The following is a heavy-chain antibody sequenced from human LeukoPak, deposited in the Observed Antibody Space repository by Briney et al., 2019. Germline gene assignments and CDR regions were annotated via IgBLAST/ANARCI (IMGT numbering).Heavy chain of an antibody. CDR1: RGSFSGYY. CDR2: INHSGST. V-gene: IGHV4-34*01. D-gene: IGHD5-18*01. CDR3: ARGQKYRSGYTVTELGSGYFDY. J-gene: IGHJ4*02. Sequence: SETLSLTCAVYRGSFSGYYWSWIRQPPGKGLEWIGEINHSGSTNYNPSLKSRVTISVDTSKNQFSLRLSSVIAADTAVYYCARGQKYRSGYTVTELGSGYFDYWGQGTLVSVSS.